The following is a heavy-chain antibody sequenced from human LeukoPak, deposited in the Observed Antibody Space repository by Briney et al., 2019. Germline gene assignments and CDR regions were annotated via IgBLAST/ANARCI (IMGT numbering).Heavy chain of an antibody. CDR3: AKTGMLRRVGYLDV. Sequence: GGSLGLSCAASGFTFSSYAMHWVRQAPGKGLEWVAVIAYDGNNTYYGDSVRGRFTISRDNSKKMVYLEMNSLRVEDTAVYYCAKTGMLRRVGYLDVWGKGTAVIVSS. V-gene: IGHV3-30*18. D-gene: IGHD1-1*01. J-gene: IGHJ6*04. CDR1: GFTFSSYA. CDR2: IAYDGNNT.